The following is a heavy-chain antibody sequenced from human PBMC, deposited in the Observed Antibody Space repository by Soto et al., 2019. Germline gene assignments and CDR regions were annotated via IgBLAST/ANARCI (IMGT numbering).Heavy chain of an antibody. CDR3: ARWSYLDY. CDR1: GFSFGSYA. D-gene: IGHD3-3*01. J-gene: IGHJ4*02. V-gene: IGHV3-23*01. CDR2: ISGSDGKT. Sequence: GGSLRLSCAASGFSFGSYALSWVRQAPGKGLEWVSTISGSDGKTFYADSVKGRFSIPRDTSQSTLYLQMDSLRADDTAMYYCARWSYLDYWGQGTRVTVSS.